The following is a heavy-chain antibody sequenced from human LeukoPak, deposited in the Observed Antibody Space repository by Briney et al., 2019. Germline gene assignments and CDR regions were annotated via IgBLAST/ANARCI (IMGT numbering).Heavy chain of an antibody. D-gene: IGHD5-12*01. J-gene: IGHJ4*02. CDR3: VRDGGVSGYDLLDY. Sequence: GGSLRLSCAASGFTFSSYSMNWVRQAPGKGLEWVSSISSSSNNIYYADSLKGRITISRDNAKNSVFLQMNSLRAEDTAVYYCVRDGGVSGYDLLDYWGQGTLVTVSS. CDR1: GFTFSSYS. CDR2: ISSSSNNI. V-gene: IGHV3-21*01.